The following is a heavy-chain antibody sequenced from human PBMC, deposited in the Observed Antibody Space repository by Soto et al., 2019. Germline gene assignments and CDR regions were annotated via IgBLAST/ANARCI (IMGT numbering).Heavy chain of an antibody. J-gene: IGHJ6*02. CDR3: ARGYPSSDYYYGMDV. CDR1: GFTFSSYD. Sequence: EVQLVESGGGLVQPGGSLRLSCAASGFTFSSYDMHWVRQATGKGLEWVSAIGTAGDTYYPGSVKGRFTISRENAKNSLYLQMNSLRAGDTAVYYCARGYPSSDYYYGMDVWGQGSTVTVSS. D-gene: IGHD3-22*01. CDR2: IGTAGDT. V-gene: IGHV3-13*04.